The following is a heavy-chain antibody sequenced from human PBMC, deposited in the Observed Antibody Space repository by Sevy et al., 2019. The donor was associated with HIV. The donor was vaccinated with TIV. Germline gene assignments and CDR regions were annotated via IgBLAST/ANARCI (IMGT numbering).Heavy chain of an antibody. CDR3: ASLYNGFDY. CDR2: ISSSSTYI. J-gene: IGHJ4*02. CDR1: GFTFSSYK. V-gene: IGHV3-21*01. Sequence: GESLKISCAASGFTFSSYKMIWVRQAPGKGLEWVSSISSSSTYISCADSVKGRFTISRDNAENSLFLQMNSLRAEDTAVYYCASLYNGFDYWGQGTLVTVSS. D-gene: IGHD1-20*01.